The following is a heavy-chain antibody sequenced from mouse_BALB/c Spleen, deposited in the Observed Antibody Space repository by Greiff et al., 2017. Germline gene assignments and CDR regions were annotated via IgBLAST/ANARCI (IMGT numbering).Heavy chain of an antibody. Sequence: DVMLVESGGGLVKPGGSLKLSCAASGFTFSSYTMSWVRQTPEKRLEWVATISSGGSYTYYPDSVKGRFTISRDNAKNTLYLQMSSLKSEDTAMYYCTRGDGYDYWGQGTLVTVSA. CDR2: ISSGGSYT. J-gene: IGHJ3*01. CDR1: GFTFSSYT. V-gene: IGHV5-6-4*01. D-gene: IGHD2-2*01. CDR3: TRGDGYDY.